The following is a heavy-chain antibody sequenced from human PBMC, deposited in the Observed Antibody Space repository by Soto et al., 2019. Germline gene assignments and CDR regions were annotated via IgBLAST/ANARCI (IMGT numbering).Heavy chain of an antibody. J-gene: IGHJ4*02. CDR1: GGTFSSHA. Sequence: QVQLVQSGAEVKKPGSSVRVSCKGIGGTFSSHAISWVRQAPGQGLEWMGKIIPLLGIENYAQKFQGRVTLTADKSTTTAYMELSSLRSDDTAVYYCARGTTMVPTDLWGQGTRVTVSS. V-gene: IGHV1-69*04. D-gene: IGHD5-18*01. CDR3: ARGTTMVPTDL. CDR2: IIPLLGIE.